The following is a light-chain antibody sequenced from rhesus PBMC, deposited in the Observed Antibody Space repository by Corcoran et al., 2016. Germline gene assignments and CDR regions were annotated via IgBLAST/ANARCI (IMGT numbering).Light chain of an antibody. CDR2: YAS. CDR1: QGISHS. V-gene: IGKV1S14*01. Sequence: DIQMTQSPSSLSASVGDTVTITCRASQGISHSLAWYQQNPGKAPTPLIYYASNLESGVPSRFSGNGSRTDFTLTISSLQPEDFTTYYCQQPNSYPPTFGQGTKVEIK. J-gene: IGKJ1*01. CDR3: QQPNSYPPT.